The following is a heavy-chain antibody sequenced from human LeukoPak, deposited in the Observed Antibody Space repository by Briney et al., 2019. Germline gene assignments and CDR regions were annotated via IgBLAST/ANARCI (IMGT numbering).Heavy chain of an antibody. CDR2: IYPGDSDT. V-gene: IGHV5-51*01. Sequence: GESLKISCKGSGYSFTSYWIGWVRQMPGRGLEWMGIIYPGDSDTRYSPSFQGQVTISADKSISTAYLQWSSLKASDTAMYYCALTLSGWYNWFDPWGQGTLVTVSS. CDR3: ALTLSGWYNWFDP. D-gene: IGHD3-22*01. CDR1: GYSFTSYW. J-gene: IGHJ5*02.